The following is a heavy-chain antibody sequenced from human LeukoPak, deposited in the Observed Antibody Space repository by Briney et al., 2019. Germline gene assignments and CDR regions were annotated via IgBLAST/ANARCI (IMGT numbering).Heavy chain of an antibody. CDR2: MSGSGRST. D-gene: IGHD1-7*01. CDR3: AKDRGVSRELKE. CDR1: GFTFSTYA. J-gene: IGHJ4*02. V-gene: IGHV3-23*01. Sequence: GGSLRLSCAASGFTFSTYAMSWVRQAPGKGLEWVSAMSGSGRSTYYADSVKGRFTISRDNSKNTLYLQMNSLRAEGTALYYCAKDRGVSRELKEWGQGTLVTVSS.